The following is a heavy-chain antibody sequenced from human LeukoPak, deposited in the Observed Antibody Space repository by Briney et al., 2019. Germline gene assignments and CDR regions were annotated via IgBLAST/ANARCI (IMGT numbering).Heavy chain of an antibody. V-gene: IGHV4-34*01. CDR3: ARDQRYSGSYFDY. CDR1: GGSFSGYY. J-gene: IGHJ4*02. D-gene: IGHD1-26*01. Sequence: SETLSLTCAVYGGSFSGYYWGWIRQPPGKGLEWIGEINHSGSTNYNPSLKSRVTISVDTSKNQFSLKLSSVTAADTAVYYCARDQRYSGSYFDYWGQGTLVTVSS. CDR2: INHSGST.